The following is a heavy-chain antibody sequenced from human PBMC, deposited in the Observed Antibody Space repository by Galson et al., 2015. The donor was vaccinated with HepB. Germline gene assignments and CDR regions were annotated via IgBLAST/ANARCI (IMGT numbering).Heavy chain of an antibody. CDR2: ISWNSGSI. Sequence: SLRLSCAASGFTFDDYAMHWVRQAPGQGLEWVSGISWNSGSIGYADSVKGRFTISRDNAKNSLYLQMNSLRAEDTALYYCAKDKGSGLLDPSGMDVWGKGTTVTVSS. CDR3: AKDKGSGLLDPSGMDV. V-gene: IGHV3-9*01. CDR1: GFTFDDYA. J-gene: IGHJ6*03. D-gene: IGHD1-1*01.